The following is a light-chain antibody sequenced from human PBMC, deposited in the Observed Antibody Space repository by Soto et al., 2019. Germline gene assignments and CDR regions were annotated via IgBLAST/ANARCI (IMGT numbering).Light chain of an antibody. J-gene: IGKJ2*01. CDR2: KAS. Sequence: DIQMTQSPSTLSASVGDRVTITCRASQSISSYFAWYQQKPGKAPKVLIYKASSLKSGVPSRFSGSGSGTDFTLTISSLQPDDFATYFCQQYNNYPYTFGQGTKLEIK. CDR3: QQYNNYPYT. V-gene: IGKV1-5*03. CDR1: QSISSY.